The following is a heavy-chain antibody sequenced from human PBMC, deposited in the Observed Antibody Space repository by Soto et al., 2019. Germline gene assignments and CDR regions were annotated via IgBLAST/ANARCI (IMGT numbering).Heavy chain of an antibody. CDR3: ARQEDVTGTVDYSYGY. V-gene: IGHV5-51*01. J-gene: IGHJ4*02. CDR2: IHPGDSDT. D-gene: IGHD1-20*01. CDR1: GYSFTNSW. Sequence: GESLKISCQASGYSFTNSWIAWVRQMPGKGLEWMGIIHPGDSDTRYSPSFQGQVIISADKSTSTAYLQWNSLKASDTAIYYCARQEDVTGTVDYSYGYWGQGTLVTVSS.